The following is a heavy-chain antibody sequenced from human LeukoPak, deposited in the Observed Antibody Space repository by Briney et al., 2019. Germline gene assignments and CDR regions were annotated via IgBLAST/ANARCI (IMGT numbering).Heavy chain of an antibody. CDR1: GGSISSSSRY. J-gene: IGHJ6*03. CDR2: IYYSGTT. Sequence: SETLSLTCTVSGGSISSSSRYWGWIRQPPGKGLEWIGSIYYSGTTYYNPSLKSRVTISEDTSKNQFSLKLSSVTAADTAVYYCVAGPAAMGAGYYYYYMDVWGKGTTVTISS. V-gene: IGHV4-39*07. CDR3: VAGPAAMGAGYYYYYMDV. D-gene: IGHD2-2*01.